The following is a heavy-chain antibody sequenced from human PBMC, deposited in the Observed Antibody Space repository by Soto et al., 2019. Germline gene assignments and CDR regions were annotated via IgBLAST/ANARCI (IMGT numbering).Heavy chain of an antibody. Sequence: ASVKISCKASGYTFTGYYMHWVRQAPGQGLEWMGWINPNSGGTNYAQKFQGRVTMTRDTSISTAYMELSRLRSDDTAVYYCARGGYSSGWYSRYYYYYGMAVWGQGTTVTVSS. CDR1: GYTFTGYY. CDR3: ARGGYSSGWYSRYYYYYGMAV. V-gene: IGHV1-2*02. CDR2: INPNSGGT. J-gene: IGHJ6*01. D-gene: IGHD6-19*01.